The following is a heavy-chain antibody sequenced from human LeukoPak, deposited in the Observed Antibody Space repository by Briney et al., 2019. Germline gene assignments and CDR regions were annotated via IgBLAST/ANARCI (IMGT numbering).Heavy chain of an antibody. V-gene: IGHV3-7*01. Sequence: GGSLRLSCAASGLTFSSYCMSGVRQAPGKGLEWVANIKEDGSEKHYVDSVKGRFNISRDNAKNSLYLQMNSLRAEDTAVYYCARDRTRCFYWGQGTMVTVSS. CDR2: IKEDGSEK. J-gene: IGHJ4*02. CDR3: ARDRTRCFY. CDR1: GLTFSSYC. D-gene: IGHD2-8*01.